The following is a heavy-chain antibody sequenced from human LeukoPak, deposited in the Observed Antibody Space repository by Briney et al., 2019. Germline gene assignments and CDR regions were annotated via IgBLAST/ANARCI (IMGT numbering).Heavy chain of an antibody. Sequence: AASVKVSCKASGYTFTGYYMHWVRQAPGQGLEWMGWINPNSGGTNYAQKFQGRVTMTRDTSISTAYMELSRLRSDDTAVYYCARADLLRFLVDYWGQGTLVTVSS. J-gene: IGHJ4*02. CDR3: ARADLLRFLVDY. V-gene: IGHV1-2*02. CDR2: INPNSGGT. CDR1: GYTFTGYY. D-gene: IGHD3-3*01.